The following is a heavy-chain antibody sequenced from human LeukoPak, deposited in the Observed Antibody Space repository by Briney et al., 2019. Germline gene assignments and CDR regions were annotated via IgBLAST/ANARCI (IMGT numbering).Heavy chain of an antibody. V-gene: IGHV3-23*01. Sequence: QPGGSLRLSCAASGFTFSSYAMSGVRQAPGKGLEWVSAISGSGGSTYYAVSVKGRFTISRDNSKNTLYLQMDSLRTEDTAVYYCARDSYLLPRTGGSLDYWGQGTLVTVSS. J-gene: IGHJ4*02. CDR3: ARDSYLLPRTGGSLDY. CDR2: ISGSGGST. D-gene: IGHD2-8*02. CDR1: GFTFSSYA.